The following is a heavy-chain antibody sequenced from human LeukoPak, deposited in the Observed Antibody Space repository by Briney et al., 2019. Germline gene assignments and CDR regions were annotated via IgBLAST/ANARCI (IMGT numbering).Heavy chain of an antibody. CDR3: ARAGSDIVVVPAAANWFDP. CDR2: INPNSGDT. J-gene: IGHJ5*02. D-gene: IGHD2-2*01. CDR1: GYSFTGYY. Sequence: GASVKVSCKTSGYSFTGYYMHWVRQAPGQGLEWMGWINPNSGDTNYAQKFQGRVTMTRDTSISTAYMELSRLRSDDTAVYYCARAGSDIVVVPAAANWFDPWGQGTLVTVSS. V-gene: IGHV1-2*02.